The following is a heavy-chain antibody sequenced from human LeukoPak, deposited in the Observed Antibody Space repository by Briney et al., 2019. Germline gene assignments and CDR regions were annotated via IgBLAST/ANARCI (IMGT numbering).Heavy chain of an antibody. D-gene: IGHD3-16*01. Sequence: SETLSLTPAVSGGSISSYYWSWIRQPPREGPWMNGYIDYSGITNYNPSLKSRVTISVDPSKNQFSLKLSSVTAADTAVYCCARERGDFRFVDIWGQGTMVIVSS. CDR3: ARERGDFRFVDI. CDR1: GGSISSYY. V-gene: IGHV4-59*01. CDR2: IDYSGIT. J-gene: IGHJ3*02.